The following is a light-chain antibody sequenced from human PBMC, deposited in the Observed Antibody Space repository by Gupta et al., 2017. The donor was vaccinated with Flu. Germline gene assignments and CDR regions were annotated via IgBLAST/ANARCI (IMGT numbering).Light chain of an antibody. V-gene: IGKV2-24*01. CDR2: QIS. CDR1: QSLAHSDGNTY. J-gene: IGKJ5*01. Sequence: DIVMTQSPLSSPVTLGQPASLSCRSSQSLAHSDGNTYLSWIQQRPGQPPRLLISQISTRFSDVPDRFSGSGAGTDFTLKISRVEAEDVGIYYCRQAKQFPITFGQGTRLEIK. CDR3: RQAKQFPIT.